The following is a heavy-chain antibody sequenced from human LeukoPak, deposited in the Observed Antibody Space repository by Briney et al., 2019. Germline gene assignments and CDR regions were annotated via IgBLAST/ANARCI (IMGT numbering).Heavy chain of an antibody. CDR2: IKQDGSEK. CDR1: GFSVSGYW. J-gene: IGHJ4*02. CDR3: AREWQGGIAAAGTRIEGDY. Sequence: QAGGSLRLSCAVSGFSVSGYWMTWVRQAPGKGLEWVANIKQDGSEKNYVDSVKGRFTIPRDNAENSLFLQMNSLRVEDTAVYYCAREWQGGIAAAGTRIEGDYWGQGTLVAVSS. V-gene: IGHV3-7*01. D-gene: IGHD6-13*01.